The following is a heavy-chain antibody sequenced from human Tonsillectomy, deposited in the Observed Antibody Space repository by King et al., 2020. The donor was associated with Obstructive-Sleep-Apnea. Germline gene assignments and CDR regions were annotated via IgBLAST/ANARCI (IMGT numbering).Heavy chain of an antibody. CDR2: VAYDGSNK. Sequence: QLVQSGGGVVQPGRSLRLSCAASGFTFSSYAMHWVRQAPGKGLEWAAAVAYDGSNKDYGDSVKGRFTIARDNSKKTLHLQMNSLRAEDTAVYYCARLSPPTMGRGVNIDYWGQGTLVTVSA. J-gene: IGHJ4*02. CDR1: GFTFSSYA. D-gene: IGHD3-10*01. V-gene: IGHV3-30-3*01. CDR3: ARLSPPTMGRGVNIDY.